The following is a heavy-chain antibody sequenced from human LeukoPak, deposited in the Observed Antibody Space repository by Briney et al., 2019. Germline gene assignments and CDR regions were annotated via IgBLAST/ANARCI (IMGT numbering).Heavy chain of an antibody. CDR2: VSSSSSYI. Sequence: PGGCLRLSCAASGFTFSSYSMNWVRPAPGKGLEWVSSVSSSSSYIYYADSVKGRFTISRDNAKNSLYLQMNSLRAEDTAVYYCARNPGYYDSSGSLHFDYWGQGTLVTVSS. CDR3: ARNPGYYDSSGSLHFDY. D-gene: IGHD3-22*01. V-gene: IGHV3-21*01. J-gene: IGHJ4*02. CDR1: GFTFSSYS.